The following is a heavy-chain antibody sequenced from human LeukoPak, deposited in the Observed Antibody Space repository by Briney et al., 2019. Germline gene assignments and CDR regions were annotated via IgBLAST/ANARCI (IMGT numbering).Heavy chain of an antibody. D-gene: IGHD3-22*01. CDR2: IYHSGST. J-gene: IGHJ4*02. V-gene: IGHV4-38-2*02. Sequence: SETLSLTCTVSGYSISSGYYWGWIRQPPGKGLEWIGSIYHSGSTYYNPSLKSRVTISVDTSKNQFSLKLSSVTAADTAVYYCARGKYYDSSGYYSYWGQGTLVTVSS. CDR3: ARGKYYDSSGYYSY. CDR1: GYSISSGYY.